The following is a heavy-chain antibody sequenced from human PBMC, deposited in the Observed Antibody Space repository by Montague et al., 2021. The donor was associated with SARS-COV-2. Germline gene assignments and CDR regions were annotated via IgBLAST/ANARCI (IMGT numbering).Heavy chain of an antibody. CDR1: GGSFSGYY. CDR2: INQSGST. V-gene: IGHV4-34*01. Sequence: SETLSLTCAVYGGSFSGYYWSWIRQPPEKGLEWIGEINQSGSTNNNPSLKSRVIISVDTSKNQFSLKLSSVTAADTAVYYCARRGCSGWGVTVSAELGYWGQGILVIVSS. CDR3: ARRGCSGWGVTVSAELGY. D-gene: IGHD3-10*01. J-gene: IGHJ4*02.